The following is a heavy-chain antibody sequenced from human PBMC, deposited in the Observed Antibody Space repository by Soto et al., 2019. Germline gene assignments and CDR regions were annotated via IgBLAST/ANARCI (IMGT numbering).Heavy chain of an antibody. Sequence: PSQTLSLTCAISGDIVSSNSAAWNCIRQSPSRGLGWLGRTYYRSKWYNDYAVSVKSRITINPDTSKNQFSLQLNSVTPEDTAVYYCARGKKEQLGYYYGMDVWGQGTTVTVSS. V-gene: IGHV6-1*01. CDR2: TYYRSKWYN. D-gene: IGHD6-13*01. CDR3: ARGKKEQLGYYYGMDV. J-gene: IGHJ6*02. CDR1: GDIVSSNSAA.